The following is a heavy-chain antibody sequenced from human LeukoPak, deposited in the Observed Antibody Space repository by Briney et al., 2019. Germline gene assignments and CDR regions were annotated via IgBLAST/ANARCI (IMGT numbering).Heavy chain of an antibody. V-gene: IGHV4-4*07. D-gene: IGHD1-1*01. CDR3: ARAGNNWSFDY. CDR2: IYTSGST. J-gene: IGHJ4*02. Sequence: SSETLSLTCTVSGGSISSYYWSWIRQPAGKGLEWIGRIYTSGSTNYNPSLKSRVTMAVDTSKNQFSLKVSSVTAADTAVYYCARAGNNWSFDYWGQGTLVTVSS. CDR1: GGSISSYY.